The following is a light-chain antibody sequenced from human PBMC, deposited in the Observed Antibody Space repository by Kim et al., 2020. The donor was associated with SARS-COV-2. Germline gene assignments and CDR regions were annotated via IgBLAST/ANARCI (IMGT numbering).Light chain of an antibody. Sequence: GQSITISCTGTSSDVGSYNFVSWYQQHPGKAPKLMIYDVSKRPSGVSNRFSGSKSGNTASLTISGLQAEDEADYYCSSYTSSSTYVFGSGTQLSVL. CDR1: SSDVGSYNF. V-gene: IGLV2-23*02. J-gene: IGLJ7*01. CDR2: DVS. CDR3: SSYTSSSTYV.